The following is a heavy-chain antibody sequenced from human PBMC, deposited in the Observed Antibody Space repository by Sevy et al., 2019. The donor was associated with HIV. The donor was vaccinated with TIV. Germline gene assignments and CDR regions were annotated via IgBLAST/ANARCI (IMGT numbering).Heavy chain of an antibody. D-gene: IGHD1-26*01. CDR3: ARVFYRNWFDP. V-gene: IGHV3-30-3*01. Sequence: GGSLRLSCAASGFTFNSYSMHWIRQAPGKGLEWVATISFDGNNRHYADSVKGRFTISRDNAKNSLYLQMNSLRAEDTAVYYCARVFYRNWFDPWGQGTLVTVSS. CDR2: ISFDGNNR. CDR1: GFTFNSYS. J-gene: IGHJ5*02.